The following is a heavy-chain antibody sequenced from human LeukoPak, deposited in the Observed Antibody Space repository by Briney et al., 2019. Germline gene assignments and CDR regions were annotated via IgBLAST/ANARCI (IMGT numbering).Heavy chain of an antibody. J-gene: IGHJ4*02. CDR2: IKQDGSDK. D-gene: IGHD6-13*01. Sequence: GGSLRLSCAASGFTFSRYWMTWVRQAPGKGLEWVANIKQDGSDKYYVDSVKGRFTISRDNAQNSLYLQMNSLRADDTALYYCARQYTSSWYALGYLDYWGQRTLVTVSS. CDR3: ARQYTSSWYALGYLDY. V-gene: IGHV3-7*01. CDR1: GFTFSRYW.